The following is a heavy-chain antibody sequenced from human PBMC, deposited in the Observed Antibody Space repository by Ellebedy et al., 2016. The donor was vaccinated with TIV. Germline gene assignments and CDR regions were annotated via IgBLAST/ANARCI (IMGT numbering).Heavy chain of an antibody. CDR1: GFTFSSYS. CDR2: ISSSSSTI. Sequence: GESLKISCAASGFTFSSYSMNWVRQAPGKGLEWVSYISSSSSTIYYADSVKGRFTISRDNAKNSLYLQMNSLRDEDTAVYYCAREEQRRLVNYYYYGMDVWGQGTTVTVSS. D-gene: IGHD1/OR15-1a*01. CDR3: AREEQRRLVNYYYYGMDV. J-gene: IGHJ6*02. V-gene: IGHV3-48*02.